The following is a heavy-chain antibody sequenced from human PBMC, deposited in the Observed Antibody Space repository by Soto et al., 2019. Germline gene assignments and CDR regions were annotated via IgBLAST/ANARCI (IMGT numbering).Heavy chain of an antibody. J-gene: IGHJ5*02. CDR3: ARGGKYCSDGSCYYWFDP. Sequence: ASVKVSCKASGYTFTSYDINWVRQATEQGLEWMGWMNPNSGNTGYAQKFQGRVTMTRNTSISTAYMELSSLRSEDTAVYYCARGGKYCSDGSCYYWFDPWGQGTLVTVSS. D-gene: IGHD2-15*01. CDR1: GYTFTSYD. V-gene: IGHV1-8*01. CDR2: MNPNSGNT.